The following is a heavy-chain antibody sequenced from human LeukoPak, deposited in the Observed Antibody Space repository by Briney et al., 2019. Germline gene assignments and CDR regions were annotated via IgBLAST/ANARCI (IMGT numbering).Heavy chain of an antibody. CDR2: FDPEDGET. J-gene: IGHJ4*02. CDR3: ATVSFGESSSSGFDY. CDR1: GYTLTELS. D-gene: IGHD3-10*01. Sequence: ASVKVSCKVSGYTLTELSMHWERQAPGKGLEWMGGFDPEDGETIYAQKFQGRVTMTEDTSTDTAYMELSSLRSEDTAVYYCATVSFGESSSSGFDYWGQGTLVTVSS. V-gene: IGHV1-24*01.